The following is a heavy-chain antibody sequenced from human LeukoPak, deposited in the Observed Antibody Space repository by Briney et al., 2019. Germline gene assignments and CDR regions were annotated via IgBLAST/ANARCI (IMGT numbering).Heavy chain of an antibody. Sequence: ASVKVSCKASGYTFTGYYMHWVRQAPGQGLEWMGWINPNSGVTKYAQKFQGRVTMTRDTSISTAYMELSRLRSDDTAVYYCAFFEYSSSSSHYWGQGTLVTVSS. CDR3: AFFEYSSSSSHY. J-gene: IGHJ4*02. D-gene: IGHD6-6*01. CDR2: INPNSGVT. V-gene: IGHV1-2*02. CDR1: GYTFTGYY.